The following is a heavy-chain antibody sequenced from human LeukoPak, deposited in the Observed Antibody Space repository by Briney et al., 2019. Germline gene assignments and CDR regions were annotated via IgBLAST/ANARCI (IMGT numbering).Heavy chain of an antibody. Sequence: ASVKVSCKASGYTFTSYGISWVRQAPGQGLEWMGGIIPIFGTANYAQKFQGRVTITTDESTSTAYMELSSLRSEDTAVYYCASRYCSSTSCLGAFDIWGQGTMVTVSS. CDR2: IIPIFGTA. J-gene: IGHJ3*02. CDR3: ASRYCSSTSCLGAFDI. V-gene: IGHV1-69*05. CDR1: GYTFTSYG. D-gene: IGHD2-2*01.